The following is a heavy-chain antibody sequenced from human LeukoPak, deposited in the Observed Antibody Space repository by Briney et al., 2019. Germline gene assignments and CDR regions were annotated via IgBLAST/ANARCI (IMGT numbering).Heavy chain of an antibody. CDR2: VSYSGNT. D-gene: IGHD3-22*01. V-gene: IGHV4-59*11. CDR1: GASITTHY. J-gene: IGHJ4*02. CDR3: GRERAFYDSSGSPFNPLDS. Sequence: PSETLSLTCTVSGASITTHYWSWIRQPPGKGLVWMAYVSYSGNTNYNPSLNSRLTISAYTSKNHHSLRLTSVTAAATAVYYCGRERAFYDSSGSPFNPLDSWGQGTLVTVSS.